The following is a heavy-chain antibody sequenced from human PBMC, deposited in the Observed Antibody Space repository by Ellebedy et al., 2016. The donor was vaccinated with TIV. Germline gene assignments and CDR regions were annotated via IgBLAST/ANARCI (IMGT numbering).Heavy chain of an antibody. D-gene: IGHD1/OR15-1a*01. CDR2: IYTSGST. V-gene: IGHV4-4*07. Sequence: SETLSLTXTVSGGSISSYYWSWIRQPAGKGLEWIGRIYTSGSTNYNPSLKSRVTMSVDTSKNQFSLKLSSVTAADTAVYYCARGGTEATALERKYYYYYGMDVWGQGTTVTVSS. CDR3: ARGGTEATALERKYYYYYGMDV. J-gene: IGHJ6*02. CDR1: GGSISSYY.